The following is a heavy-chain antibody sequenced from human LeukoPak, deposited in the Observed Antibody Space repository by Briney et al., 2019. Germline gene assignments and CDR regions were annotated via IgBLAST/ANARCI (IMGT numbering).Heavy chain of an antibody. CDR3: ARNGRVLEWVYWYFDL. D-gene: IGHD3-3*01. CDR2: IKQDGSEE. V-gene: IGHV3-7*01. CDR1: GFTVSTNY. Sequence: PGGSLRLSCAASGFTVSTNYMSWVRQAPGKGLEWVANIKQDGSEEYYVDSVKGRFTISRDNAKDSLSLQMNSLRVEDTAVYYCARNGRVLEWVYWYFDLWGRGTLVTVSS. J-gene: IGHJ2*01.